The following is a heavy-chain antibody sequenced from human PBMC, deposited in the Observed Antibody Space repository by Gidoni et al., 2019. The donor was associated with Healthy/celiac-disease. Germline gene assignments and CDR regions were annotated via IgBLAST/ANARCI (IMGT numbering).Heavy chain of an antibody. Sequence: QLQLQESGPGLVKPSETRSLTCTVSGGSISSSSYYWGWIRQPPGKGLEWIGSIYYSGSTYYNPSLKSRVTISVDTSKNQFSLKLSSVTAADTAVYYCARVGAYYYGLGSHYFDYWGQGTLVTVSS. CDR1: GGSISSSSYY. J-gene: IGHJ4*02. V-gene: IGHV4-39*07. CDR2: IYYSGST. CDR3: ARVGAYYYGLGSHYFDY. D-gene: IGHD3-10*01.